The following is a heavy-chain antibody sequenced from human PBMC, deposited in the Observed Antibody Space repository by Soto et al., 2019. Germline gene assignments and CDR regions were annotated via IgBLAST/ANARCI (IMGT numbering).Heavy chain of an antibody. D-gene: IGHD6-13*01. CDR3: ARALKQLAYYYYYGMDV. V-gene: IGHV1-69*01. CDR2: IIPIFGTA. CDR1: GGTFSSYA. J-gene: IGHJ6*02. Sequence: QVQLVQSGAEVKKPGSSVKVSCKASGGTFSSYAISWVRQAPGQGLEWMGGIIPIFGTANYAQKFQGRVTITADESKSTAYMELSSLRSEDTAVYYCARALKQLAYYYYYGMDVWGQGTTVTVSS.